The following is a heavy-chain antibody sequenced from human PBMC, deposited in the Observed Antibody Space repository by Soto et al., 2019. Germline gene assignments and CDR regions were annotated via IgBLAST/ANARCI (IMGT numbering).Heavy chain of an antibody. J-gene: IGHJ4*02. D-gene: IGHD3-16*01. CDR1: GGSTSSDNY. Sequence: SETLSLTCTVSGGSTSSDNYWSWIRQPPGKGLEWIGHIYYSGNTDYNPSLKSRLAISVDTSKNQFSLKLSSVTAADTAVYFCAREGGESSDGLYYFDSWGQGSLVTVSS. CDR2: IYYSGNT. CDR3: AREGGESSDGLYYFDS. V-gene: IGHV4-30-4*01.